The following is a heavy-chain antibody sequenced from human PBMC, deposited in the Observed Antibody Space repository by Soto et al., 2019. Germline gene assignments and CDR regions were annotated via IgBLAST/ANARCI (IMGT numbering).Heavy chain of an antibody. D-gene: IGHD3-16*01. CDR3: ARYDYVVLHYYYYYYGMDV. V-gene: IGHV1-8*01. Sequence: QVQLVQSGAEVKKPGASVKVSCKASGYTFTSYDINWVRQATGQGLEWMGWMNPNSGNTGYAQKFQGRVTRTRNTSISTAYMELSSLRSEDTAVYYCARYDYVVLHYYYYYYGMDVWGQGTTVTVSS. CDR1: GYTFTSYD. CDR2: MNPNSGNT. J-gene: IGHJ6*02.